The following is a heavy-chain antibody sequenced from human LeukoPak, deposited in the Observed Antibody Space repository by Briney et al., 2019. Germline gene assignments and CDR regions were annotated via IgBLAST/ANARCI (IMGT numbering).Heavy chain of an antibody. D-gene: IGHD4-17*01. V-gene: IGHV4-38-2*02. CDR1: GYSISGGYY. CDR2: IYYSGST. J-gene: IGHJ4*02. CDR3: AGDYGDYYFDY. Sequence: KPSETLSLTCTVSGYSISGGYYWGWIRQPPGKGLEWIGSIYYSGSTYYNPSLKSRVTISVDTSKNQFSLKLSSVTAADTAVYFCAGDYGDYYFDYWGQGTLVTVSS.